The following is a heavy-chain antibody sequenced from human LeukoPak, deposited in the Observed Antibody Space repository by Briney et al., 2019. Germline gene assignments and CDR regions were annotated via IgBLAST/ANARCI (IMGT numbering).Heavy chain of an antibody. CDR2: ISSSGSTI. Sequence: GGSLRLSCAASGFTFSDYYMSWIRQAPGKGLEWVSYISSSGSTIYYADSVKGRFTISRDNAKNSLYLQMNSPRAEDTAVYYCARGILGYSSSWYDAFDIWGQGTMVTVSS. J-gene: IGHJ3*02. D-gene: IGHD6-13*01. V-gene: IGHV3-11*04. CDR3: ARGILGYSSSWYDAFDI. CDR1: GFTFSDYY.